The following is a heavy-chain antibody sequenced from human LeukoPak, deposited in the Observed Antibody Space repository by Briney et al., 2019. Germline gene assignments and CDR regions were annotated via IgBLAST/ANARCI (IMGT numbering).Heavy chain of an antibody. V-gene: IGHV3-48*04. D-gene: IGHD7-27*01. J-gene: IGHJ4*02. Sequence: GGSLRLSCAASGFTFSTYSMNWVRQAPGKGLEWVSYITSSGSTIYYADSVEGRFTISRDNAKNTLYLQMNSLRAEDTAVYYCATSLGPLTEYWGQGTLVTVSS. CDR1: GFTFSTYS. CDR3: ATSLGPLTEY. CDR2: ITSSGSTI.